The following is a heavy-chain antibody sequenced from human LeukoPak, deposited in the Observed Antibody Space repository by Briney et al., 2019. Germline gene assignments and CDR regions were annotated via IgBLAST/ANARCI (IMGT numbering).Heavy chain of an antibody. CDR2: IYSGGST. D-gene: IGHD5-18*01. Sequence: GGSLRLSCAASGFTVSSNYVSWVRQAPGKGLEWVSVIYSGGSTYYADSVKGRFTISRDNSMNTLYLQMNSLRAEDTAVYYCAKDDRIQTRRYSYNYWGQGTLVTVSS. CDR1: GFTVSSNY. V-gene: IGHV3-53*01. CDR3: AKDDRIQTRRYSYNY. J-gene: IGHJ4*02.